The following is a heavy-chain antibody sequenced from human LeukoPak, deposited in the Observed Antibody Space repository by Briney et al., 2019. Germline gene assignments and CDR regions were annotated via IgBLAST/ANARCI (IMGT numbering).Heavy chain of an antibody. CDR3: ARPITMVRGVIMAPADY. CDR1: GYSFTSYW. D-gene: IGHD3-10*01. Sequence: KIGESLKISCKGSGYSFTSYWIGWVRQMPGKGLEWMGIIYPSDSDTRYSPSFQGQVTISADKSISTAYLQWSSLKASDTAMYYCARPITMVRGVIMAPADYWGQGTLVTVSS. V-gene: IGHV5-51*01. CDR2: IYPSDSDT. J-gene: IGHJ4*02.